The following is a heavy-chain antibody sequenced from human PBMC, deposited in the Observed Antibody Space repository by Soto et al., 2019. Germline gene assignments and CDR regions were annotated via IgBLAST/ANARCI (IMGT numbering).Heavy chain of an antibody. Sequence: QVQLVQSGAEVKKPGSSVKVSCKASGGTFSSYTISWVRQAPGQGLEWMGRIIPILGIANYAQKFQGRVTITADKSTSTAHRELSSLGSEDTALYYCARAVNGGEPYYYYYMDVWGKGTTVTVSS. J-gene: IGHJ6*03. CDR1: GGTFSSYT. V-gene: IGHV1-69*02. CDR3: ARAVNGGEPYYYYYMDV. CDR2: IIPILGIA. D-gene: IGHD3-16*01.